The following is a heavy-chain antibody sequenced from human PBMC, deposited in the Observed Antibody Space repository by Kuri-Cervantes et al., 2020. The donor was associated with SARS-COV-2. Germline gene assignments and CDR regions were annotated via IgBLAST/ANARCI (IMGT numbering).Heavy chain of an antibody. CDR2: ITDDGGST. Sequence: GESLKISCAASGTTFSSYAMSWVRQAPGKGLEWVSAITDDGGSTYHADSVKGRFTTSRDNSKTTLFLQMNSLRAEDTAVYHCVKGSAASRPYYFDSWGQGTLVTVSS. V-gene: IGHV3-23*01. CDR1: GTTFSSYA. CDR3: VKGSAASRPYYFDS. D-gene: IGHD3-10*01. J-gene: IGHJ4*02.